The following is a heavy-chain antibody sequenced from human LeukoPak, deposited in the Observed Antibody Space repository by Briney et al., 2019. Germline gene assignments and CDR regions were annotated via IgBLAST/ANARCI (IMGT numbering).Heavy chain of an antibody. D-gene: IGHD4-17*01. Sequence: SETPSLTCSLSGGSIGTYYWSWIRQPPGKGLEWIGYISYSGSTNDNPSLKSRLTISVDTSKNQFSLKLSPVTAADTAVYYCARVMGTTVTRRVYAFDIWGQGTMVTVAS. CDR3: ARVMGTTVTRRVYAFDI. CDR1: GGSIGTYY. J-gene: IGHJ3*02. CDR2: ISYSGST. V-gene: IGHV4-59*01.